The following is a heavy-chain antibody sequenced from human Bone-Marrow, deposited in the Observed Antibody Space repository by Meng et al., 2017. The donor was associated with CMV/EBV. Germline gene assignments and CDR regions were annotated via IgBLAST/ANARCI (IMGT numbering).Heavy chain of an antibody. Sequence: GAANGFNFRDDYMSWIRQAPGKGLEWVSYISSSGSNIYYADSVKGRFTISRDNAKNSLYLQMNSLRAEDTAVYYCARSYYDRIGFDPWGQGTLVTVSS. V-gene: IGHV3-11*04. CDR3: ARSYYDRIGFDP. J-gene: IGHJ5*02. CDR1: GFNFRDDY. D-gene: IGHD3-22*01. CDR2: ISSSGSNI.